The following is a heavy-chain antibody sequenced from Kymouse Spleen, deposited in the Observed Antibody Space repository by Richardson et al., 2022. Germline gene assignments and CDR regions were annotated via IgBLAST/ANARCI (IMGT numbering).Heavy chain of an antibody. CDR3: ARDSHDYGDYGFDY. V-gene: IGHV3-53*01. D-gene: IGHD4-17*01. Sequence: EVQLVESGGGLIQPGGSLRLSCAASGFTVSSNYMSWVRQAPGKGLEWVSVIYSGGSTYYADSVKGRFTISRDNSKNTLYLQMNSLRAEDTAVYYCARDSHDYGDYGFDYWGQGTLVTVSS. J-gene: IGHJ4*02. CDR1: GFTVSSNY. CDR2: IYSGGST.